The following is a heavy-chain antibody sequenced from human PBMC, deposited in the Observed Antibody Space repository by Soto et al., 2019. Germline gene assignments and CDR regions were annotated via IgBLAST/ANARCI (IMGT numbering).Heavy chain of an antibody. Sequence: QVQLVQSGAEVKKPGSSVKVSCKASGGTFSSYTISWVRQAPGQGLECMGRIIPILGIANYAQKFQGRVTITADKSTSTAYMELSSLRSEDTAVYYCARDRGVRRFDYWGQGTLVTVSS. CDR1: GGTFSSYT. CDR3: ARDRGVRRFDY. J-gene: IGHJ4*02. D-gene: IGHD3-10*01. CDR2: IIPILGIA. V-gene: IGHV1-69*08.